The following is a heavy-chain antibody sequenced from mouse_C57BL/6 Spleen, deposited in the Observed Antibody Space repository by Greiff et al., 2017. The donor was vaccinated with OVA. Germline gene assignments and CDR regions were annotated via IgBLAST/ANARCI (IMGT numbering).Heavy chain of an antibody. CDR1: GYTFTSYG. Sequence: QVHVKQSGAELARPGASVKLSCKASGYTFTSYGISWVKQRTGQGLEWIGEIYPRSGNTYYNEKFKGKATLTADKSSSTAYMELRSLTSEDSAVYFCARSRGYDEYYFDYWGQGTTLTVSS. CDR3: ARSRGYDEYYFDY. CDR2: IYPRSGNT. V-gene: IGHV1-81*01. J-gene: IGHJ2*01. D-gene: IGHD2-2*01.